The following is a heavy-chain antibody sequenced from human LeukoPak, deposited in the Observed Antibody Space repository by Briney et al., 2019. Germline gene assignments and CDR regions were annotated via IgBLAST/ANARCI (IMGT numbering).Heavy chain of an antibody. CDR2: ISAYDGNT. CDR3: ARGYSSSWVPHCDY. V-gene: IGHV1-18*01. Sequence: GASVKVSCKASGYTFTSYGISWVRQAPGQGLEWMGWISAYDGNTNYAQKLQGRVTLTTDTSTSTAYMELRSLRSDDTAVYYCARGYSSSWVPHCDYWGQGTLVTVSS. J-gene: IGHJ4*02. CDR1: GYTFTSYG. D-gene: IGHD6-13*01.